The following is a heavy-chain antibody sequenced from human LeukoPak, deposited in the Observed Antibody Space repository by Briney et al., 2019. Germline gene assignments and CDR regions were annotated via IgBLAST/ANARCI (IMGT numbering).Heavy chain of an antibody. J-gene: IGHJ4*02. V-gene: IGHV3-23*01. CDR3: AKDNADYPIYYFDS. D-gene: IGHD3-16*01. CDR1: GFTFSTYA. CDR2: ISGSGGGK. Sequence: GGSQRLSCAASGFTFSTYAMNWVRQASGKGLEWVSGISGSGGGKFYADSVKGRFTISRDKSKSTLYLQMNSLKAEDAAVYYCAKDNADYPIYYFDSWGQGTLVTVSS.